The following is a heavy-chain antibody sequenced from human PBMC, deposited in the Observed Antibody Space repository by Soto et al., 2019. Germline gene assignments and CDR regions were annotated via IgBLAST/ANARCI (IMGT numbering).Heavy chain of an antibody. D-gene: IGHD2-15*01. CDR1: GFTFSSYA. V-gene: IGHV3-30-3*01. Sequence: QVQLVESGGGVVQPGRSLRLSCAASGFTFSSYAMHWVRQAPGKGLEWVAVISYDGSNKYYADSVKGRFTISRDNSKNTLYLQMNSLRAEDTAVYDCARGRSVVAATALDYWGQGTLVTVSS. CDR2: ISYDGSNK. CDR3: ARGRSVVAATALDY. J-gene: IGHJ4*02.